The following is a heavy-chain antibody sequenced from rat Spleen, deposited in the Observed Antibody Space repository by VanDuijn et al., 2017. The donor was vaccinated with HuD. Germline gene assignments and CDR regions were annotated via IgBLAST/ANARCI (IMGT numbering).Heavy chain of an antibody. D-gene: IGHD1-9*01. J-gene: IGHJ2*01. CDR3: ARDYGYTQYFDY. CDR2: INTGSGGT. Sequence: QVQLQQSGAELAKPGSSVKISCKASGYTFTSYDISWIKQTTGQGLEYIGYINTGSGGTYYNEKFKGKATLTVDKSSSTAFMQLSSLTPEDTAVYYCARDYGYTQYFDYWGQGVMVTVSS. CDR1: GYTFTSYD. V-gene: IGHV1-57*01.